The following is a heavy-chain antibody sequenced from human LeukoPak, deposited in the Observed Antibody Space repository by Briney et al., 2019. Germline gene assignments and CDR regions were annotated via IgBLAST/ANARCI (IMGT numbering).Heavy chain of an antibody. V-gene: IGHV3-30*02. Sequence: GGSLRLSCAASGFTFSSYGMHWVRQAPGKGLEWVAFIRYDGSNKYYADSVKGRFTISRDNSKNTLYLQMNSLRAEDTAVYYCAREVSPAHRGDYWGQGTLVTVSS. CDR3: AREVSPAHRGDY. J-gene: IGHJ4*02. CDR1: GFTFSSYG. CDR2: IRYDGSNK.